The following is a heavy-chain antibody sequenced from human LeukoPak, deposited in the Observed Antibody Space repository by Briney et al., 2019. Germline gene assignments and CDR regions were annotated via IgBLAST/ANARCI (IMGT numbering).Heavy chain of an antibody. Sequence: GASVKVSCKASGGTFSSYAISWVRQAPGQGLEWMGWISAYNGNTNYAQKLQGRVTMTTDTSTSTAYMELRSLRSDDTAVYYCARDHLAAAGYNWFDPWGQGTLVTVSS. CDR2: ISAYNGNT. CDR3: ARDHLAAAGYNWFDP. CDR1: GGTFSSYA. D-gene: IGHD6-13*01. J-gene: IGHJ5*02. V-gene: IGHV1-18*01.